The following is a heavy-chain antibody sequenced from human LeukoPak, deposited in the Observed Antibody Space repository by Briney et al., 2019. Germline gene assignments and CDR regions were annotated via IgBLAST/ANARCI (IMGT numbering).Heavy chain of an antibody. CDR2: IYYSGST. J-gene: IGHJ4*02. CDR1: GGSISSSSYY. V-gene: IGHV4-39*01. CDR3: ARRKRSPKRPYYFDY. Sequence: SETLSLTCTVSGGSISSSSYYWGWIRQPPGKGLEWIGIIYYSGSTYYNPSLKSRVTISVDTSKNQFSLKLSSVTAADTAVYYCARRKRSPKRPYYFDYWGQGTLVTVSS. D-gene: IGHD3-10*01.